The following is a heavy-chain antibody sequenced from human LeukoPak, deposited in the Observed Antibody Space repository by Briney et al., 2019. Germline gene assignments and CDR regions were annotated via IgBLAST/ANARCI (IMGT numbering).Heavy chain of an antibody. D-gene: IGHD3-9*01. CDR2: ISGSGGRT. CDR1: GFTFSSYA. CDR3: AKDTGLRYFDWLLGGDAFDI. V-gene: IGHV3-23*01. Sequence: PGGSLRLSCAASGFTFSSYAMSWVRQAPGKGLEWVSTISGSGGRTFYTDPVKGRFSVSRDNFKDTLYLQINGLRAEDTAVYYCAKDTGLRYFDWLLGGDAFDIWGQGTMVTVSS. J-gene: IGHJ3*02.